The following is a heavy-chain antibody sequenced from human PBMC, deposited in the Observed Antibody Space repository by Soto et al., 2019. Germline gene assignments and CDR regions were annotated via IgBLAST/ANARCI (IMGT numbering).Heavy chain of an antibody. CDR1: GGSISRNSYY. J-gene: IGHJ4*02. CDR2: IYYSGST. Sequence: QMQLQESGPGLVKPSETLSLTCTVSGGSISRNSYYWGWIRQPPGKGLEWIGSIYYSGSTYYNPSLKSRVTISVDKSKDQFSLKLSSVTAADTAVYYCARHDWNGVDYWGQGTLVTVSS. V-gene: IGHV4-39*01. D-gene: IGHD1-1*01. CDR3: ARHDWNGVDY.